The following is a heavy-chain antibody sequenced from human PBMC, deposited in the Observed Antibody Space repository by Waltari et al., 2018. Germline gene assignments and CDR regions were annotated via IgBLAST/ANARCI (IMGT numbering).Heavy chain of an antibody. CDR3: ARGWRGYSSPKKFDY. CDR1: GGSFSGYY. J-gene: IGHJ4*02. Sequence: QVQLQQWGAGLLKPSETLSLTCAVYGGSFSGYYWSWIRQPPGKGLEWIGEINHSGSTNYNPSLKSRVTISVDTSKNQFSLKLSSVTAADTAVYYCARGWRGYSSPKKFDYWGQGTLVTVSS. V-gene: IGHV4-34*01. D-gene: IGHD6-13*01. CDR2: INHSGST.